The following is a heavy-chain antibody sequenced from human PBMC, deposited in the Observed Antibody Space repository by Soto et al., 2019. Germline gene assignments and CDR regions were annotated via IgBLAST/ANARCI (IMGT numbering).Heavy chain of an antibody. CDR3: AGGITMLRLEYFQH. D-gene: IGHD3-10*01. Sequence: QVQLVQSGAEVKKPGSSVKVSCKASGGTVSSYAISWVRQAPGQGHEWMGGIIPIFGTANYAQKFQGRVTITSDKSTSTADMELRSMRSEDTAVYDCAGGITMLRLEYFQHWGQATLVTFSS. V-gene: IGHV1-69*06. CDR1: GGTVSSYA. CDR2: IIPIFGTA. J-gene: IGHJ1*01.